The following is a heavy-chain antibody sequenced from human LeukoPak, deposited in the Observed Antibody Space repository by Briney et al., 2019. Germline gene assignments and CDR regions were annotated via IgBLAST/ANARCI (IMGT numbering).Heavy chain of an antibody. CDR2: ISYDGSNK. Sequence: SGGSLRLSCAASGFTFSSYGMHWVRQAPGKGLEWVAVISYDGSNKYYADSVKGRFTISRDNSKNTLYLQMNSLRAEDTAVNYCAKDRAFFRSGYYFDYWGQGTLVTVSS. D-gene: IGHD3-22*01. CDR1: GFTFSSYG. V-gene: IGHV3-30*18. CDR3: AKDRAFFRSGYYFDY. J-gene: IGHJ4*02.